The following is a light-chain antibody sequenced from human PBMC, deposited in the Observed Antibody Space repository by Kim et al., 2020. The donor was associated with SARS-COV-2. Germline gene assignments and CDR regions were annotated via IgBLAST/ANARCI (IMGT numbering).Light chain of an antibody. CDR2: AAS. CDR3: QQSSSTPQT. CDR1: ENIYTY. Sequence: DIQMTQSPLSLSACVGDRVTITCRASENIYTYLSWYRHKAGKAPELLIYAASSLQSGVPSRFSGTGSGTEFALTINTLQPEDFVTYYCQQSSSTPQTFGQGTKLEI. J-gene: IGKJ2*01. V-gene: IGKV1-39*01.